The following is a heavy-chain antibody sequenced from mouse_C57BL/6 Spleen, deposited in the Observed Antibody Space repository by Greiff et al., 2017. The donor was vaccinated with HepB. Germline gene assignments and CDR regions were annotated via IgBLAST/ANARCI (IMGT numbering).Heavy chain of an antibody. V-gene: IGHV1-74*01. D-gene: IGHD1-1*01. CDR2: IHPSDSDT. CDR3: AIAVVQPYAMDY. Sequence: QAQLQQPGAELVKPGASVKVSCKASGYTFTSYWMHWVKQRPGQGLEWIGRIHPSDSDTNYNQKFKGKATLTVDKSSSTAYMQLSSLTSEDSAVYYCAIAVVQPYAMDYWGQGTSVTVSS. J-gene: IGHJ4*01. CDR1: GYTFTSYW.